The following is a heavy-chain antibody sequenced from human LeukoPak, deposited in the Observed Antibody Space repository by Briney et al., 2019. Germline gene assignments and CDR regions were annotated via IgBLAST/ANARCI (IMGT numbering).Heavy chain of an antibody. CDR2: IYHGGST. J-gene: IGHJ4*02. Sequence: SETLSLTCAVSGYSISSGYYWGWIRQPPGKGLEWIGSIYHGGSTYYNPSLKSRVTISVDTSKNQFSLKLSSVTAADTSVYYCARLYSGVTRPFDYWGQGTLVTVSS. CDR3: ARLYSGVTRPFDY. V-gene: IGHV4-38-2*01. D-gene: IGHD4-23*01. CDR1: GYSISSGYY.